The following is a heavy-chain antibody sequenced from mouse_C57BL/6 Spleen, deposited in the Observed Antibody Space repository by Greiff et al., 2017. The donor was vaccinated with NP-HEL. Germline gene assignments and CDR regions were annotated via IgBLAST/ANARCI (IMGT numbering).Heavy chain of an antibody. J-gene: IGHJ2*01. CDR2: IHPNSGST. V-gene: IGHV1-64*01. Sequence: QVQLQQSGAELVKPGASVKLSCKASGYTFTSYWMHWVKQRPGQGLEWIGMIHPNSGSTNYNEKFKSKATLTVDKSSSTAYMQLSSLTSEDSAVYYCARFGYGNYFDYWGQGTTLTVSS. CDR3: ARFGYGNYFDY. CDR1: GYTFTSYW. D-gene: IGHD2-1*01.